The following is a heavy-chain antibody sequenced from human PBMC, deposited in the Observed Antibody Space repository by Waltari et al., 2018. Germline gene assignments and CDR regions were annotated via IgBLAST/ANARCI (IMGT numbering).Heavy chain of an antibody. CDR2: INAGNGNT. Sequence: QVQLVQSGAEVKKPGASVKVSCKASGYTFTSYAMHWVRPAPGQRLEWMGWINAGNGNTKYSQEFQGRVTITRDTSASTAYMELNSLRSEDMAVYYCARARTVLLLLDYWGQGTLVTVSS. CDR3: ARARTVLLLLDY. V-gene: IGHV1-3*03. D-gene: IGHD3-10*01. CDR1: GYTFTSYA. J-gene: IGHJ4*02.